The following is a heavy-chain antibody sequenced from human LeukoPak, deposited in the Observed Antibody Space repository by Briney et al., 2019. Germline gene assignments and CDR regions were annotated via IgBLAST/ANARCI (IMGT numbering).Heavy chain of an antibody. V-gene: IGHV4-39*07. CDR1: GGSISSSSYY. CDR2: INHSGST. D-gene: IGHD5-18*01. J-gene: IGHJ4*02. CDR3: ARGCGYSYGYFDY. Sequence: PSETLSLTCTVSGGSISSSSYYWGWIRQPPGKGLEWIGEINHSGSTNYNPSLKSRVTISVDTSKNQFSLKLSSVTAADTAVYYCARGCGYSYGYFDYWGQGTLVTVSS.